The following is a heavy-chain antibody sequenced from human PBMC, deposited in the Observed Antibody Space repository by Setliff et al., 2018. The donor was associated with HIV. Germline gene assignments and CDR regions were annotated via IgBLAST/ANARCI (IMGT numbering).Heavy chain of an antibody. CDR2: LTWNSHNI. D-gene: IGHD3-3*01. CDR3: AREDRHDNAYYTFWSGYSPFDY. Sequence: LRLSCAASGFIFDNYAMHLVRQAPGKGLEWVSGLTWNSHNIHYADSVKGRFTISRDNAKNSLYLQMNSLRAEDTAVYYCAREDRHDNAYYTFWSGYSPFDYWGQGTLVTVSS. CDR1: GFIFDNYA. J-gene: IGHJ4*02. V-gene: IGHV3-9*01.